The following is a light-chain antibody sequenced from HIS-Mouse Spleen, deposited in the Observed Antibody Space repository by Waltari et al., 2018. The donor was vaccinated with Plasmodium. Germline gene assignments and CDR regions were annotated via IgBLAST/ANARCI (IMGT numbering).Light chain of an antibody. J-gene: IGLJ2*01. Sequence: QSVLTQPPSASGTPGQRVTIPCSGSIPTLGSTTVTWYQQLPGTAPKLLIYSNNQRPSGVPDRFSGSKSGTSASLAISGLQSEDEADYYCAAWDDSLNGVVFAGGTKLTVL. V-gene: IGLV1-44*01. CDR1: IPTLGSTT. CDR3: AAWDDSLNGVV. CDR2: SNN.